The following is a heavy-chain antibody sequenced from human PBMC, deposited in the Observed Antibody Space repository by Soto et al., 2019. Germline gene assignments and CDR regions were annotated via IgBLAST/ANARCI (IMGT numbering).Heavy chain of an antibody. V-gene: IGHV3-48*02. D-gene: IGHD1-26*01. J-gene: IGHJ5*02. Sequence: HPGGSLRLSCAASGFVFRSYSLNWVRQAPGKGLEWISYISSTSSTIYYADSVKGRITVSRDNAKNSLFLQMDSLRDEDTAVYYCVLVSGSHSTWFDAWGQGTLVTVSS. CDR3: VLVSGSHSTWFDA. CDR1: GFVFRSYS. CDR2: ISSTSSTI.